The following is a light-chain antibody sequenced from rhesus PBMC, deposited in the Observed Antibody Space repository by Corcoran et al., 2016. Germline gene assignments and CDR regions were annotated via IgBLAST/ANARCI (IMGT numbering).Light chain of an antibody. CDR2: GAA. Sequence: EIVMTQSPATLSLSPGERATLSCRASQSVSRRLAWYQQNPGQAPRLLIYGAATWGTGIPARVSGRGSCTDFTLTLSSLEPDDVAVYFGHQESTWSQYSFGQGTKVEIK. CDR3: HQESTWSQYS. V-gene: IGKV3-17*02. J-gene: IGKJ2*01. CDR1: QSVSRR.